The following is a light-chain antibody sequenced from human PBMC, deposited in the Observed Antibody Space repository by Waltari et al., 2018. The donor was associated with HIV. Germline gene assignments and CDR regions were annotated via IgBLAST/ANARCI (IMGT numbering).Light chain of an antibody. CDR2: YDS. V-gene: IGLV3-21*04. CDR3: QVWDTVTDQGV. J-gene: IGLJ3*02. CDR1: NIGSKS. Sequence: YVLTQPPSVSVAPGKTASLACGGDNIGSKSVHWYQQKPGQAPVLVVYYDSERPSGISERISGSNSGNPATLTISRVEAGDEADYYCQVWDTVTDQGVFGGGTKLTVL.